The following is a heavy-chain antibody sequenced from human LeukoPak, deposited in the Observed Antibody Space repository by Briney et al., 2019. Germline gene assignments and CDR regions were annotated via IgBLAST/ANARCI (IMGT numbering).Heavy chain of an antibody. D-gene: IGHD3-10*01. Sequence: NASQTLSLTCTVSGGSISSGDYYWSWIRQPPGKGLEWIGYIYYSGSTYYNPSLKSRVTISVDTSKNQFSLKLSSVTAADTAVYYCARYGSGSCYFADYWGQGTLVTASS. CDR1: GGSISSGDYY. CDR2: IYYSGST. J-gene: IGHJ4*02. V-gene: IGHV4-30-4*08. CDR3: ARYGSGSCYFADY.